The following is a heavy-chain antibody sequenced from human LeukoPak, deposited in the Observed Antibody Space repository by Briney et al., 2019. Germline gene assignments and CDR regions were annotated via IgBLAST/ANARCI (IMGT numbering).Heavy chain of an antibody. D-gene: IGHD6-19*01. Sequence: GGSLRLSCAASGFTFDDYGMSWVRQAPGKGLEWVSGINWNGGSTGYADSVKGRFTISRDNAKNSLYLQMNSLRAEDTALYYRACFSSRLAVAGTFDYWGQGTLVTVSS. CDR3: ACFSSRLAVAGTFDY. J-gene: IGHJ4*02. CDR2: INWNGGST. CDR1: GFTFDDYG. V-gene: IGHV3-20*04.